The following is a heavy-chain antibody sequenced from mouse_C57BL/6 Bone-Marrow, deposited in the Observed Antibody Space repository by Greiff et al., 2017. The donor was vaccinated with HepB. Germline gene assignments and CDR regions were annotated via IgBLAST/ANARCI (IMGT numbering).Heavy chain of an antibody. CDR3: PRPYYYYGSSPWFAY. V-gene: IGHV5-17*01. Sequence: EVKVVESGGGLVKPGGSLKLSCAASGFTFSDYGMHWVRQAPEKGLEWVAYISSGSSTIYYADTVKGRFTISRDNAKNTLFLQMTSLRSEDTAMYYCPRPYYYYGSSPWFAYWGQGTLVTVSA. CDR1: GFTFSDYG. J-gene: IGHJ3*01. CDR2: ISSGSSTI. D-gene: IGHD1-1*01.